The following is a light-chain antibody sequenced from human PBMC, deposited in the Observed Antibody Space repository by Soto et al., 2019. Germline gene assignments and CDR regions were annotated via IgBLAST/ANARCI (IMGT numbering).Light chain of an antibody. CDR2: GAS. J-gene: IGKJ5*01. CDR3: QQYGSSPPIT. Sequence: EIVLTQSPGTLSLSLGERATLSCRASQSVSSSYLAWYQQKPGQAPRLLIYGASSRATGIPDRFSGSGSGTDFTLTISRLEPEDFAVYYCQQYGSSPPITFGQGTRLEI. CDR1: QSVSSSY. V-gene: IGKV3-20*01.